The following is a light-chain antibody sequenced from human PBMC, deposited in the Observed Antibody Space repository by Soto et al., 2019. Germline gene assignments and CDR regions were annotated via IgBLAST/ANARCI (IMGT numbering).Light chain of an antibody. Sequence: DIRMTQSPSSLSASVGDRVTVTCRASQDISNYLNWYQQKPGKAPKLLIYDASNLETGVPSRFSGSGSGTDFTFTVSSLQPEDIAIYYCQQYDILPLTFGGGTKVDI. V-gene: IGKV1-33*01. CDR2: DAS. CDR3: QQYDILPLT. CDR1: QDISNY. J-gene: IGKJ4*01.